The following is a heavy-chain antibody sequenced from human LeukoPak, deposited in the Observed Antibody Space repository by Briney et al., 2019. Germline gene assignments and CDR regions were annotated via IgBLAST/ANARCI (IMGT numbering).Heavy chain of an antibody. CDR3: AKARAGYNPPFDY. CDR1: GFTFDDYA. D-gene: IGHD1-1*01. J-gene: IGHJ4*02. Sequence: GGSLRLSCAASGFTFDDYAMHWVRQAPGKGLEWVSGISWNSGSIGYADSVKGRFTISRDNAKNSLYLQMNSLRAEDTALYYCAKARAGYNPPFDYWGQGTLVTVSS. CDR2: ISWNSGSI. V-gene: IGHV3-9*01.